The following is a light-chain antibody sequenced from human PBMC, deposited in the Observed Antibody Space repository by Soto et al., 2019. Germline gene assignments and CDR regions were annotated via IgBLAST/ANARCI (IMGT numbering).Light chain of an antibody. CDR3: CSYAGSSTDVV. CDR1: SSDVGSYNL. V-gene: IGLV2-23*01. Sequence: HSVLTQPAAVSGSPGQSITISFTGTSSDVGSYNLVSWYQQHPGKAPKLMIYEGSKRPSGVSNRFSGSKSGNTASLTISGLQAEDEADYDCCSYAGSSTDVVFGGGTKLTVL. CDR2: EGS. J-gene: IGLJ2*01.